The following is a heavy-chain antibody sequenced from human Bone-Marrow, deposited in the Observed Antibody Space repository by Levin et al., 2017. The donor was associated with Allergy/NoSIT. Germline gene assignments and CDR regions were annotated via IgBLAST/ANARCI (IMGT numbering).Heavy chain of an antibody. CDR1: GYTFTDFG. V-gene: IGHV1-18*01. Sequence: GESLKISCQASGYTFTDFGIKWVRQAPGHGLEWMGWLNTYNGNTNYAQKFQGRVTMTTDTSTTTAYLELMSLRSDDTAVYFCARTPYGDHGDYWGQGTLITVSS. D-gene: IGHD4-17*01. CDR3: ARTPYGDHGDY. CDR2: LNTYNGNT. J-gene: IGHJ4*02.